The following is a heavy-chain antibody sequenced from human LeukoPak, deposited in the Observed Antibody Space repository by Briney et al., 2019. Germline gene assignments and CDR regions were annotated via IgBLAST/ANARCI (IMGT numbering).Heavy chain of an antibody. CDR2: ISGSGGST. J-gene: IGHJ4*02. D-gene: IGHD3-22*01. CDR3: AKDLRPVYYYDSSGYYPPMSY. CDR1: GFTFSSYA. Sequence: PGGSLRLSCAASGFTFSSYAMSWVRQAPGKGLEWVSAISGSGGSTYYADSVKGRFTISRDNSKNTLYLQMNSLRAEDTAVYYCAKDLRPVYYYDSSGYYPPMSYWGQGTLVTVSS. V-gene: IGHV3-23*01.